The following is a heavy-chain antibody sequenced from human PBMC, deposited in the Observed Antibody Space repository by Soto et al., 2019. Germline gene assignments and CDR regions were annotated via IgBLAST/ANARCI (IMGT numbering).Heavy chain of an antibody. V-gene: IGHV4-61*01. Sequence: QVQLQESGPGLVKPSETLSLTCTVSGGSVSSGSYSWSWIRQPPGKGLEWIGYIYYSGSTNYNPSLKSRVTISVDTSKNQFSLKLSSVTAADTAVYYCARGETVWNDERYFDYWGQGTLVTVSS. J-gene: IGHJ4*02. CDR2: IYYSGST. CDR1: GGSVSSGSYS. D-gene: IGHD1-1*01. CDR3: ARGETVWNDERYFDY.